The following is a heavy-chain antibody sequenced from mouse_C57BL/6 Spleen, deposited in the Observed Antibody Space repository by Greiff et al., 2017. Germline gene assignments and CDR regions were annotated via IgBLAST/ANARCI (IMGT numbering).Heavy chain of an antibody. J-gene: IGHJ2*01. D-gene: IGHD2-4*01. CDR3: GGDYDEGYYFDY. CDR1: GYTFTSYG. CDR2: IYPRSGNT. Sequence: QVQLQQSGAELARPGASVKLSCKASGYTFTSYGISWVKQRTGQGLEWIGEIYPRSGNTYYNEKFKGKATLTADKSSSTAYMELRSLTSEDSAVYFCGGDYDEGYYFDYWGQGTTLTVSS. V-gene: IGHV1-81*01.